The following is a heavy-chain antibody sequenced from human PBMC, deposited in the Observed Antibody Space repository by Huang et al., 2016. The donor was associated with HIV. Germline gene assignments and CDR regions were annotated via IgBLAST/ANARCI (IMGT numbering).Heavy chain of an antibody. CDR1: GGSITSSSYY. D-gene: IGHD3-22*01. V-gene: IGHV4-39*01. Sequence: QLQLQGSGPGLVKPSETLSLTCTVSGGSITSSSYYWGWIRQPPGKGLEWVGSIYYSVSTDYNPSLKSRVTGSVDTSKNQFSLKLSSVTAADTAVYYCARHFSYYDSSGYTPWDAFDIWGQGTMVTVSS. CDR3: ARHFSYYDSSGYTPWDAFDI. CDR2: IYYSVST. J-gene: IGHJ3*02.